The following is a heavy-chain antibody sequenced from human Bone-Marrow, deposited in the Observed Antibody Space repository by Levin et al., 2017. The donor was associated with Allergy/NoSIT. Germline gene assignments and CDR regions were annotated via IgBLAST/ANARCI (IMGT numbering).Heavy chain of an antibody. CDR1: GFTVSTNY. CDR2: IYSGGDT. J-gene: IGHJ4*02. V-gene: IGHV3-53*01. CDR3: AKDLAGGIDY. Sequence: QTGGSLRLSCAASGFTVSTNYMSWVRQAPGKGLEWVSVIYSGGDTYYADSVRGRFTISRDHSKNTLYLQMNSLRAEDTATYYCAKDLAGGIDYWGQGTLVTVSA.